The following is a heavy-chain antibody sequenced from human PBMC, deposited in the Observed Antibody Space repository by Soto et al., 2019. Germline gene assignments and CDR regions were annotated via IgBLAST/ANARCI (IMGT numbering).Heavy chain of an antibody. V-gene: IGHV1-69*13. CDR3: AREGGTMVRGVDSSSHWFDP. J-gene: IGHJ5*02. D-gene: IGHD3-10*01. CDR1: GGTFSSYA. CDR2: IIPIFGTA. Sequence: GASVKVSCKASGGTFSSYAISWVRQAPGQGLEWMGGIIPIFGTANYAQKFQGRVTITADESTSTAYMELSSLRSEDTAVYYCAREGGTMVRGVDSSSHWFDPWGQGTLVTVSS.